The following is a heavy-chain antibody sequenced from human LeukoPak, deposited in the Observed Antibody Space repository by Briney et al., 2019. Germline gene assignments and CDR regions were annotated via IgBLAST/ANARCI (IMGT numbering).Heavy chain of an antibody. CDR3: ARAQWLADDAFDI. Sequence: GGSQRLSCAPSRFTLSRHWMQGVREAPANRQVSVLGINSDGRSTSYADSVKGQFTISRDNAKNTLYLQMNSLRVEDTAVYYCARAQWLADDAFDIWGQGTMVTVSS. CDR1: RFTLSRHW. D-gene: IGHD6-19*01. V-gene: IGHV3-74*01. CDR2: INSDGRST. J-gene: IGHJ3*02.